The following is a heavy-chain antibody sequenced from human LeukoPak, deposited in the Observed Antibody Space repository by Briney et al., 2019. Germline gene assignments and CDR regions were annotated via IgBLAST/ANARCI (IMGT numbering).Heavy chain of an antibody. J-gene: IGHJ4*02. D-gene: IGHD1-26*01. V-gene: IGHV5-51*01. Sequence: GESLKISCKGSGYSFTSYRIGWVRQMPGKGLEWMGIIYPGDSDTRYSPSFQGQVTISADRSISTAYLQWSSLKASGTAMYYCASSVGYSGSYGIAFDYWGQGTLVTVSS. CDR2: IYPGDSDT. CDR1: GYSFTSYR. CDR3: ASSVGYSGSYGIAFDY.